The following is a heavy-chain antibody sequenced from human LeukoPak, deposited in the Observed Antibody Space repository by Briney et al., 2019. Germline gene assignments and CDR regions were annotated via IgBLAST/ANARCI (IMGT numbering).Heavy chain of an antibody. D-gene: IGHD3-3*01. CDR3: ARDLELSAVYYFDS. J-gene: IGHJ4*02. CDR2: ISSGSEK. V-gene: IGHV3-30*04. Sequence: GGSLRLSCEASGFTFSIFPMHWVRQAPGRGLEWVALISSGSEKYYADSVKGRFTISRDNSKNMLYLQMNSLRADDTAVYYCARDLELSAVYYFDSWGQGTLVIVSS. CDR1: GFTFSIFP.